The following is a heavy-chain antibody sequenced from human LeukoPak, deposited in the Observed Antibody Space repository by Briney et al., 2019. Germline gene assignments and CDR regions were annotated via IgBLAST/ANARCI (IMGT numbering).Heavy chain of an antibody. V-gene: IGHV4-59*01. CDR3: ARGGYYYGPGSLNWFDP. CDR1: GGSISSYY. CDR2: IYYSGST. J-gene: IGHJ5*02. D-gene: IGHD3-10*01. Sequence: PSETLSLTCTVSGGSISSYYWSWIRQPPGKGLEWIGYIYYSGSTNYNPSLKSRVTISVDTSKNQFSLKLSSVTAADTAVYYCARGGYYYGPGSLNWFDPWGQGTLVTVSS.